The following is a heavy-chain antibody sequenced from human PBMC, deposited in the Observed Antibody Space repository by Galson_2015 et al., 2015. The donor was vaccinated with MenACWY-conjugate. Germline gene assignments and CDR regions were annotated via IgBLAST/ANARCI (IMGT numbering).Heavy chain of an antibody. J-gene: IGHJ4*02. CDR2: IKRDGSEK. V-gene: IGHV3-7*03. CDR1: GFTFSSYW. D-gene: IGHD6-19*01. Sequence: LRLSCAASGFTFSSYWMSWVRQAPGKGLEWVANIKRDGSEKYYVDSVKGRFTISRDNAKNSLYLQMNSLRAEDTAVYYCAREYKGTEQWLFDFDYWGQGTLVTVSS. CDR3: AREYKGTEQWLFDFDY.